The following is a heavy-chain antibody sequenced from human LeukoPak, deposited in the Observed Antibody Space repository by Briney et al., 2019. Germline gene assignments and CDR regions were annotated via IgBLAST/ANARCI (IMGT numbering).Heavy chain of an antibody. CDR2: IYYSGST. CDR3: ARDARGYSYNHFDY. CDR1: GGSFSGYY. Sequence: SETLSLTCAVYGGSFSGYYWSWIRQPPGKGLEWIGSIYYSGSTYYNPSLKSRVTISVDTSKNQFSLKLSSVTAADTAVYYCARDARGYSYNHFDYWGQGTLVTVSS. J-gene: IGHJ4*02. D-gene: IGHD5-18*01. V-gene: IGHV4-34*01.